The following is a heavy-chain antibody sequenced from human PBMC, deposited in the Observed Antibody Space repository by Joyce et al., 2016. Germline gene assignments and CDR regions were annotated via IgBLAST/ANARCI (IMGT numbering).Heavy chain of an antibody. D-gene: IGHD3-16*01. CDR3: VRDQRGYFDYYMDV. J-gene: IGHJ6*03. Sequence: QLQLQESGPGLVKPSETLSLTCTVFGVSLSATSYSWGWIRLPPGKGLEWIGCISYSGITYYSPALKSRVTISADTSKNQFSLRLTSVTAADAAVYYCVRDQRGYFDYYMDVWGKGTTVTVSS. CDR1: GVSLSATSYS. CDR2: ISYSGIT. V-gene: IGHV4-39*07.